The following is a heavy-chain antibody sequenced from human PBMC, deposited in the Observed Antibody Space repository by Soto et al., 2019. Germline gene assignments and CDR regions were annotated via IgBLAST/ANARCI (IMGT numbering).Heavy chain of an antibody. J-gene: IGHJ4*02. Sequence: EVQLVESGGGLVQPGGSLRLSCAASGVTVSSNYMSWVRQAPGKGLEWVSVIYSGGSTYYADSVKGRFTIARDNSKNTLYLKMNSLRAEDTAVYYCARHGYNYGGGSFDYWGQGTLVTVSS. CDR1: GVTVSSNY. CDR2: IYSGGST. D-gene: IGHD5-18*01. CDR3: ARHGYNYGGGSFDY. V-gene: IGHV3-66*04.